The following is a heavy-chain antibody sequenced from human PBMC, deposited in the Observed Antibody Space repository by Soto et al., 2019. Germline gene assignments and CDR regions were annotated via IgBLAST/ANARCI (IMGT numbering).Heavy chain of an antibody. CDR3: ASGSSSGHYYFDD. CDR2: TFYRSKWYY. D-gene: IGHD6-13*01. V-gene: IGHV6-1*01. CDR1: GDSVSSNSAS. Sequence: QVQLQQSGPGLVKPSQTLSLTCAISGDSVSSNSASWNWIRLSPSRGLEWLGRTFYRSKWYYGYSASVKRRITTSPDTSKKQFSLHLNSVTPDDTALYYCASGSSSGHYYFDDWGQGTLVTVSS. J-gene: IGHJ4*02.